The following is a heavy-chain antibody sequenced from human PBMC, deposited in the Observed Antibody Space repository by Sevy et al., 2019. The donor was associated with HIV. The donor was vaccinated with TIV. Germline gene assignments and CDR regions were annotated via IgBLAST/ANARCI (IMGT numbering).Heavy chain of an antibody. D-gene: IGHD1-26*01. J-gene: IGHJ4*02. Sequence: GGSLRLSCAASGFTVSSNYMSWVRQTPGKGLEWVSVIYSGGHTDYADSVKGRFTISRDISKNTVHLQMNSLRAEDTAVYYCARDRRGSNYEDLDYWGQGTLVTVSS. CDR1: GFTVSSNY. CDR2: IYSGGHT. V-gene: IGHV3-53*01. CDR3: ARDRRGSNYEDLDY.